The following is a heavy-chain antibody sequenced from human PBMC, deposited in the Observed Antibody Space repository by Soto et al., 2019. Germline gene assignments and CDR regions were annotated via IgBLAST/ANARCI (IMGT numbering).Heavy chain of an antibody. Sequence: GASVKVSCKASGGTFSSYTISWVRQAPGQGLEWMGRIIPILGIANYAQKFQGRVTITADKSTSTAYMELSSLRSEDTAVYYCASLYCSSTSCHGAFDIWGQGTMVTVSS. CDR1: GGTFSSYT. D-gene: IGHD2-2*01. J-gene: IGHJ3*02. V-gene: IGHV1-69*02. CDR3: ASLYCSSTSCHGAFDI. CDR2: IIPILGIA.